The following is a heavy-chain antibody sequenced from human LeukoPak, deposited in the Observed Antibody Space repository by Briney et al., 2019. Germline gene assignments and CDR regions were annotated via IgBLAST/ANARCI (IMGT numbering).Heavy chain of an antibody. V-gene: IGHV1-2*06. J-gene: IGHJ5*02. D-gene: IGHD6-19*01. CDR1: GYPFTGYY. CDR3: ARDYNSGWFP. Sequence: ASVKVSCKASGYPFTGYYIQWVRQAPGQGLEWMGRIKSNTGGANYAQKFQGRVTLTRDTSITTAYMELSRLRPDDTAVYYCARDYNSGWFPWGQATLVTVSS. CDR2: IKSNTGGA.